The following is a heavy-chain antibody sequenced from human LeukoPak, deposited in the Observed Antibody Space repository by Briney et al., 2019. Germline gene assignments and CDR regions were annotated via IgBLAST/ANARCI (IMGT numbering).Heavy chain of an antibody. CDR2: IYYSGST. D-gene: IGHD6-13*01. CDR1: GGSVSSGSYY. CDR3: ARVISAAAGSYYFDY. V-gene: IGHV4-61*01. Sequence: PETLSLTCTVSGGSVSSGSYYWSWIRQPPGKGLEWIGYIYYSGSTNYNPSLKSRVTISVDTSKNQFSLKLSSVTAADTAVYYCARVISAAAGSYYFDYWGQGTLVTVSS. J-gene: IGHJ4*02.